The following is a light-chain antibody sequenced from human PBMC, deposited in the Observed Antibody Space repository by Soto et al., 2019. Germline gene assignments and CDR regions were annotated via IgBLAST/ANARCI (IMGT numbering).Light chain of an antibody. J-gene: IGKJ1*01. V-gene: IGKV1-13*02. Sequence: AIQLTQSPSSLSASVGDRVTITCRAGQVIASALAWYQQKPGKAPKLLIYVASTLESGVPSRFSGSGSGTDFTLTISSLQPEDSATYYCQQFNSYPRTFAQGTKVEIK. CDR1: QVIASA. CDR3: QQFNSYPRT. CDR2: VAS.